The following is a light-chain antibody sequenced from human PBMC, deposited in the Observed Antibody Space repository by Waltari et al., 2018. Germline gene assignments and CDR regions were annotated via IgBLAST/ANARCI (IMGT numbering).Light chain of an antibody. J-gene: IGLJ3*02. Sequence: QTVVTQEPSLSVSPGGTATLSCPSRSVTLSTTSYTTWYQQTPGQAPRTLVYKANARSSGVPDRFSGSILGNTAALTITGAQADDESDYYCALYMGSGIWVFGGGTRLTVL. CDR2: KAN. CDR3: ALYMGSGIWV. CDR1: SVTLSTTSY. V-gene: IGLV8-61*01.